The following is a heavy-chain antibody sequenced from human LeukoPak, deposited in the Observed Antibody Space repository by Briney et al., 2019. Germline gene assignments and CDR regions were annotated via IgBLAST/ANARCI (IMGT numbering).Heavy chain of an antibody. J-gene: IGHJ4*02. CDR1: GYTFTGYY. V-gene: IGHV1-2*02. Sequence: GASVKVSCKASGYTFTGYYMHWVRQAPGQGLEWMGWINPNSGGTNYAQKFQGRVTMTRDTSISTAYMELSRLRSDDTAVNYCARGLGFSYGDLRDYWGQGTLVTVSS. CDR2: INPNSGGT. CDR3: ARGLGFSYGDLRDY. D-gene: IGHD4-17*01.